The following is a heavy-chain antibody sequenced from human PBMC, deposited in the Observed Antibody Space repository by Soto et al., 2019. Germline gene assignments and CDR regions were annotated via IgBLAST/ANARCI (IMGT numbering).Heavy chain of an antibody. CDR1: GYTFNDYY. V-gene: IGHV1-2*02. D-gene: IGHD5-18*01. CDR3: ARGPRKQLWFPFAF. J-gene: IGHJ4*02. CDR2: ISPSSGGT. Sequence: QVQLVQSGAEVKKPGASLRVSCKASGYTFNDYYLHWVRQAPGQGLEWMGWISPSSGGTTYAPKFQDRVTMTTDTSNSTAYMDLPRLLSDETAVYYCARGPRKQLWFPFAFWGQGSLVTVSS.